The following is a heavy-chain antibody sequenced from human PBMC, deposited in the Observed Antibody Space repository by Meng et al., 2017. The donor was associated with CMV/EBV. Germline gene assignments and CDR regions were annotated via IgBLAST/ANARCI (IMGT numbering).Heavy chain of an antibody. D-gene: IGHD2-2*01. J-gene: IGHJ5*02. CDR2: ISSSSSYI. V-gene: IGHV3-21*01. CDR1: GFTFVSYS. CDR3: ARDFPLVVVPAAGFDP. Sequence: GFTFVSYSMNWVRQAPVKGLEWVSSISSSSSYIYYADSVKGRFTISRDNAKNSLYLQMNSLRAEDTAVYYCARDFPLVVVPAAGFDPWGQGTLVTVSS.